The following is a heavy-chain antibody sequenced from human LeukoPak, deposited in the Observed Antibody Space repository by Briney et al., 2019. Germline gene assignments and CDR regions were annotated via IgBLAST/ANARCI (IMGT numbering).Heavy chain of an antibody. CDR3: ARDGDYDYYYYMDV. Sequence: SVKVSCKASGGTFSSYAISWVRQAPGQGLEWMGRIIPIFGTANYAQKFQGRVTITTDESTSTAYMELSSLRSEDTAVYYCARDGDYDYYYYMDVWGKGTTVTVSS. CDR1: GGTFSSYA. J-gene: IGHJ6*03. D-gene: IGHD2-21*02. CDR2: IIPIFGTA. V-gene: IGHV1-69*05.